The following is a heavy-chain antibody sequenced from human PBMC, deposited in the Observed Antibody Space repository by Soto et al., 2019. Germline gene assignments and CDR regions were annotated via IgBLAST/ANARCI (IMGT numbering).Heavy chain of an antibody. Sequence: SQTLSLTCAISGDSVSSNSAAWNWIRQSPSRGLEWLGRTYYRSKWYNDYAVSVKSRITINPDTSKNQFSLQLNSVTPEDTAVYYCARGQWLVLGNYYYGMDVWGQGTTVTV. J-gene: IGHJ6*02. V-gene: IGHV6-1*01. CDR3: ARGQWLVLGNYYYGMDV. CDR1: GDSVSSNSAA. CDR2: TYYRSKWYN. D-gene: IGHD6-19*01.